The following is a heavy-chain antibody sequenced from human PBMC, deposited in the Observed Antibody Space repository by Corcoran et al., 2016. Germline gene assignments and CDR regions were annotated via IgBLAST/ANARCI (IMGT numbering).Heavy chain of an antibody. CDR1: GGSISSSSYY. CDR3: ARDPLTIFGVVPRSHFDY. Sequence: QLQLQESGPGLVKPSETLSLTCTVSGGSISSSSYYWGWIRQPPGKGLEWIGSIYYSGSTYYNPSLKSRVTISVDTSKNQFSLKLSSVTAADTAVYYCARDPLTIFGVVPRSHFDYWGQGTLVTVSS. D-gene: IGHD3-3*01. V-gene: IGHV4-39*07. J-gene: IGHJ4*02. CDR2: IYYSGST.